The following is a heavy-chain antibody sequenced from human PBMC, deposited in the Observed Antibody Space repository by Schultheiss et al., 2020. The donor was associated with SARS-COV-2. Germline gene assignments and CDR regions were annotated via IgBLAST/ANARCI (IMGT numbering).Heavy chain of an antibody. D-gene: IGHD3-10*01. Sequence: GESLKISCAASGFTFSSYSMNWVRQAPGKGLEWVANIKQDGSEKYYVDSVKGRFTISRDNAKNSLYLQMNSLRAEDTAVYYCARGTATTLWFGELLAEAYDYWGQGTLVTVSS. CDR2: IKQDGSEK. CDR1: GFTFSSYS. V-gene: IGHV3-7*01. CDR3: ARGTATTLWFGELLAEAYDY. J-gene: IGHJ4*02.